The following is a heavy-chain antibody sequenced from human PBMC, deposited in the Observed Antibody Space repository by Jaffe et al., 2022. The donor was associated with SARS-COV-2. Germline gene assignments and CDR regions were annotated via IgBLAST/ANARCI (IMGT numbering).Heavy chain of an antibody. CDR3: ARDLPSGVEFGMDV. V-gene: IGHV3-30*03. Sequence: QVQLVESGGGVVQPGRSLRLSCAASGFTFKSYGMHWVRQAPGKGLEWVALISYDGTNTYYADSLKGRFTISRDNYKNTLYLQMNSLRPEDTGVYYCARDLPSGVEFGMDVWGQGTTVAISS. CDR2: ISYDGTNT. J-gene: IGHJ6*02. CDR1: GFTFKSYG. D-gene: IGHD2-8*01.